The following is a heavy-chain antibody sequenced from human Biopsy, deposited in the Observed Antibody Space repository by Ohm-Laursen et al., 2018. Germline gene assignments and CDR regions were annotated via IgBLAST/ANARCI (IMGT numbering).Heavy chain of an antibody. D-gene: IGHD4-17*01. V-gene: IGHV3-23*01. CDR1: GFTFISYA. CDR2: ISGNSDII. Sequence: LRLSCSATGFTFISYAMTWFRQAPGKGLEWVSTISGNSDIIYDTDSVKGRFTISRDNSKNTLYLQTNSLRADDTAVYYCALAAAQTVTHFDYWGQGTLVTVSS. CDR3: ALAAAQTVTHFDY. J-gene: IGHJ4*02.